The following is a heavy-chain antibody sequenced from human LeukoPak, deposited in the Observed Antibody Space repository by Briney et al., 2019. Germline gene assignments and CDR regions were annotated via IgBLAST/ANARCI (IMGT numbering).Heavy chain of an antibody. D-gene: IGHD2-2*02. CDR3: AREASYCSSTSCYRPLFDY. V-gene: IGHV4-59*12. CDR2: IYYSGST. J-gene: IGHJ4*02. CDR1: GGSISSYY. Sequence: SETLSLTCTVSGGSISSYYWGWIRQPPGKGLEWIGYIYYSGSTNYNPSLKSRVTISVDTSKNQFSLKLSSVTAADTAVYYCAREASYCSSTSCYRPLFDYWGQGTLVTVSS.